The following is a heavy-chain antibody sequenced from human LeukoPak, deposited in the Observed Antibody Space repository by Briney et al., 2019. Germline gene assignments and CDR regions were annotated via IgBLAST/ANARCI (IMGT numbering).Heavy chain of an antibody. D-gene: IGHD2-21*01. CDR1: GFTFSSYA. J-gene: IGHJ4*02. V-gene: IGHV3-23*01. Sequence: GGSLRLSCAASGFTFSSYAMSWVRQAPGKGLEWVSAISGSGGSTYYADSVKGRFTISRDNSKNTLYLQMNSLRAEDTAVYYCAKFLPTHIVVANYYFDYWGQGTLVTVST. CDR2: ISGSGGST. CDR3: AKFLPTHIVVANYYFDY.